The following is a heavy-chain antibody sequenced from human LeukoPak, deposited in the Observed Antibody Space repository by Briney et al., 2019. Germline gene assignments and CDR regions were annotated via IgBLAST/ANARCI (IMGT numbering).Heavy chain of an antibody. D-gene: IGHD3-10*01. J-gene: IGHJ4*02. CDR3: AKHYMGSSYNHGLDC. CDR1: GGSISSYY. CDR2: IYTSGTT. Sequence: SETLSLTCTVSGGSISSYYWSWIRQPAGKGLEWIGRIYTSGTTYYNPSLKSRVTISVDTSKNQFSLKLSSVTAADTALYYCAKHYMGSSYNHGLDCWGQGTLVTVSS. V-gene: IGHV4-4*07.